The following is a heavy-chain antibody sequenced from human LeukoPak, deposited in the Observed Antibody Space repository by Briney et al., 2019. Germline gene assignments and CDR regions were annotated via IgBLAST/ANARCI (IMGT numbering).Heavy chain of an antibody. CDR1: GGSISSYY. Sequence: SETLSLTCTVSGGSISSYYWSWIRQPPGKGLEWIGYIYYSGSTYYNPSLKSRVTISVDTSKNQFSLKMSSVTAADTAVYYCARGGYGDSHAFDIWGQGTMVTVSS. J-gene: IGHJ3*02. D-gene: IGHD4-17*01. V-gene: IGHV4-59*12. CDR3: ARGGYGDSHAFDI. CDR2: IYYSGST.